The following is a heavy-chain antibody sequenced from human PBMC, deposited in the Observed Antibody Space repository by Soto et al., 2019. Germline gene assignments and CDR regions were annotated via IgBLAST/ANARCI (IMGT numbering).Heavy chain of an antibody. D-gene: IGHD5-12*01. V-gene: IGHV3-49*05. Sequence: EVQLVESGGGLVKPGRSLRLSCTASGFTFGDYAMSWFRQAPGKGLEWVGFIRSKAYGGTTEYAASVKGRFTISRDDSKSIAYLQMNSLKTEDTAVYYCTRDSSGYVYYYGMDVWGQGTTVTVSS. J-gene: IGHJ6*02. CDR2: IRSKAYGGTT. CDR3: TRDSSGYVYYYGMDV. CDR1: GFTFGDYA.